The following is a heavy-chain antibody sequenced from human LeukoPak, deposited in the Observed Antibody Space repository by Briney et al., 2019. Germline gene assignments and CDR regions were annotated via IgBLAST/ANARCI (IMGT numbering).Heavy chain of an antibody. D-gene: IGHD6-19*01. CDR3: VRAKDVAELDY. Sequence: WIGRISASGRTNYNPSLKSRVTMSVDTSKNQFSLKLSSVTAADTAVYYCVRAKDVAELDYWGQGTLVTVSS. J-gene: IGHJ4*02. CDR2: ISASGRT. V-gene: IGHV4-4*07.